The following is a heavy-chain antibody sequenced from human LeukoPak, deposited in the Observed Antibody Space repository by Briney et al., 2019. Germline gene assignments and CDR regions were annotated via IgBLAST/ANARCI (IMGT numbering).Heavy chain of an antibody. CDR2: ISSSGSTI. Sequence: GGSLRLSCAASGFTFSSYEMNWVRQAPGKGLEWVSYISSSGSTIYYAESVKGRFTISRDNAKNSLYLQMDSLRAEDTAVYYCARESVTMVRRAFDIWGQGTMVTVSS. CDR1: GFTFSSYE. CDR3: ARESVTMVRRAFDI. D-gene: IGHD3-10*01. V-gene: IGHV3-48*03. J-gene: IGHJ3*02.